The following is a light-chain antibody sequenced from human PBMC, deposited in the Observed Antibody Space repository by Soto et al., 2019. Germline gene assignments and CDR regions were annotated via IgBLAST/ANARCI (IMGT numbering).Light chain of an antibody. V-gene: IGLV2-11*01. CDR2: DVA. CDR1: SSDVGGHDY. Sequence: QSALTQPPSVSGSPGQSVTISCTGTSSDVGGHDYVSWYQQHPGKAPKLMIYDVAKRPSGVSDRFSGSKSGNTASLTISGLQAEDEADYYCSSYAGTYTVLFGGGTKLTVL. J-gene: IGLJ2*01. CDR3: SSYAGTYTVL.